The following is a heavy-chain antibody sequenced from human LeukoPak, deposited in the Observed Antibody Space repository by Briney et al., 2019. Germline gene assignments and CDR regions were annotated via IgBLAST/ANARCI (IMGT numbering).Heavy chain of an antibody. V-gene: IGHV4-59*01. J-gene: IGHJ4*02. D-gene: IGHD5-24*01. CDR3: SGVLWVEMVVNY. CDR1: GGSISSFY. CDR2: MHSSWNT. Sequence: PSETLSLTCTVSGGSISSFYWGWIRQPPGKGQEWIGHMHSSWNTNYNPSLTIRISISVSTSKNQISLCLSSVTATDADISWYSGVLWVEMVVNYWGQGRLVAVCS.